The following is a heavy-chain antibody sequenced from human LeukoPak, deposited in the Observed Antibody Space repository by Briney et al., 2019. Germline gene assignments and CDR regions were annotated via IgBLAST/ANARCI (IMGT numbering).Heavy chain of an antibody. CDR3: ARGSSGYSDSEIDY. J-gene: IGHJ4*02. D-gene: IGHD3-22*01. Sequence: GGSLRLSCAASGFSFSDYYMSWIRQAPGKGLEWVSYISSSGSIIYYADSVKGRFTISRDNAKNSLFLQMNSLRAEDTAVYYCARGSSGYSDSEIDYWGQGTLVTVSS. CDR1: GFSFSDYY. V-gene: IGHV3-11*04. CDR2: ISSSGSII.